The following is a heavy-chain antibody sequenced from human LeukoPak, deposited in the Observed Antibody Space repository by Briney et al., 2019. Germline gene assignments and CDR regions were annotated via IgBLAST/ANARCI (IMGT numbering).Heavy chain of an antibody. V-gene: IGHV3-48*03. Sequence: GGSLRLSYAASGFTFSIYEINCVRQAPGKGLGWGSEISIIVSTIYYADSVKGRFTISRDNDKTSLYLQMNSLRAEDTAVSYCERGGNYYDSSGYYYNWFAPWGQGTLVSVPS. CDR2: ISIIVSTI. J-gene: IGHJ5*02. CDR1: GFTFSIYE. CDR3: ERGGNYYDSSGYYYNWFAP. D-gene: IGHD3-22*01.